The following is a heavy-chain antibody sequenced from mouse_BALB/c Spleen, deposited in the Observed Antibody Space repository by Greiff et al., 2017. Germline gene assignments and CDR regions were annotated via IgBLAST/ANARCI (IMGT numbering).Heavy chain of an antibody. CDR1: GFTFSSYG. Sequence: DVHLVESGGDLVKPGGSLKLSCAASGFTFSSYGMSWVRQTPDKRLEWVATISSGGSYTYYPDSVKGRFTISRDNAKNTLYLQMSSLKSEDTAMYYCARQSNYDYDGYSMDYWGQGTSVTVSS. CDR2: ISSGGSYT. V-gene: IGHV5-6*01. D-gene: IGHD2-4*01. J-gene: IGHJ4*01. CDR3: ARQSNYDYDGYSMDY.